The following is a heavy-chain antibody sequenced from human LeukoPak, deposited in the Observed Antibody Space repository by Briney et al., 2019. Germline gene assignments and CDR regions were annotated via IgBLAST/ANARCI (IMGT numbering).Heavy chain of an antibody. J-gene: IGHJ6*04. CDR2: IIPIFGTA. V-gene: IGHV1-69*06. CDR1: GGTFSSYA. CDR3: ARGGALWFGELSRADYYYYYGMDV. D-gene: IGHD3-10*01. Sequence: SVKVSCKASGGTFSSYAISWVRQAPGQGLEWMGRIIPIFGTANYAQKFQGRVTITADKSTSTAYMELSSLRSEDTAVYYCARGGALWFGELSRADYYYYYGMDVWGKGTTVTVSS.